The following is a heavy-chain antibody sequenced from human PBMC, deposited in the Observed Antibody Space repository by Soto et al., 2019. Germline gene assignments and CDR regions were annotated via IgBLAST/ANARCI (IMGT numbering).Heavy chain of an antibody. CDR3: ARSALAGHFDY. CDR2: ISAYNGNT. D-gene: IGHD6-19*01. CDR1: GYTFTSYG. Sequence: ASVKVSCKASGYTFTSYGISWVRQAPGQGLEWMGWISAYNGNTNYAQKLQGRVTMTTDKSISTAYLQWSDLKASDAAMYYCARSALAGHFDYWGQGTLVTVSS. V-gene: IGHV1-18*01. J-gene: IGHJ4*02.